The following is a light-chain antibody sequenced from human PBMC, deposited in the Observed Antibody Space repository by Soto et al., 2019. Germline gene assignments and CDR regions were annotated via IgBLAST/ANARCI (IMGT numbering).Light chain of an antibody. J-gene: IGLJ1*01. CDR2: DVS. V-gene: IGLV2-14*01. Sequence: QSALTQPASVSGSPGQSITISCTETGSNVGGYDYVSWYQQHPGKAPKLMIYDVSRRPSGVSYRFSGSKSGNTASLTISGLQAEDEADYYCNSYASSSTPYVFGTGTKVTVL. CDR3: NSYASSSTPYV. CDR1: GSNVGGYDY.